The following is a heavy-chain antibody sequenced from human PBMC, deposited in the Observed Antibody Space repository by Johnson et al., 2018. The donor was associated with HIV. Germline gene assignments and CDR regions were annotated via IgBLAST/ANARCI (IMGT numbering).Heavy chain of an antibody. CDR2: ISYDGSNK. V-gene: IGHV3-30*18. CDR3: AKDFGYPRPRDAFDI. J-gene: IGHJ3*02. D-gene: IGHD5-12*01. CDR1: GLPFRSYA. Sequence: QMQLVESGGGLVQPGGSLRLSCAASGLPFRSYAMHWVRQAPGKGLEWVAVISYDGSNKYYADSVKGRFTISRDNSKNTLYLQMSSLRAEDTAVYYCAKDFGYPRPRDAFDIWGQGTMVTVSS.